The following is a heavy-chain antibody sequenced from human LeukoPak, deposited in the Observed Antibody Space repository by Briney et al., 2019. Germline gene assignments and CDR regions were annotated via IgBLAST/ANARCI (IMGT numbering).Heavy chain of an antibody. J-gene: IGHJ4*02. V-gene: IGHV4-38-2*02. Sequence: SETLSLTCTVSGYSISSGYYWGWIRQPPGKGLEWIGSIYHSGSTYYNPSLKSRVTISVDTSRNQFSLKLSSVTAADTAVYYCAREGGNGGADFDYWGQGTLVTVSS. CDR3: AREGGNGGADFDY. CDR1: GYSISSGYY. D-gene: IGHD3-16*01. CDR2: IYHSGST.